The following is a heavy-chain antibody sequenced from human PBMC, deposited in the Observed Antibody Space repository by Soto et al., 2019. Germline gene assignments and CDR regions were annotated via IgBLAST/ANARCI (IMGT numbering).Heavy chain of an antibody. V-gene: IGHV6-1*01. CDR3: ARGVAGSGFDL. J-gene: IGHJ4*02. CDR2: TYYRSNWRH. CDR1: GDSVSSNTAA. D-gene: IGHD6-19*01. Sequence: SQTLSLTCAISGDSVSSNTAAWNWIRASPSRGLEWLGRTYYRSNWRHDYAVSVKRRITVNPDTSKNHFSLQLNSVTPDHTAVYYCARGVAGSGFDLWGQGTLVTVS.